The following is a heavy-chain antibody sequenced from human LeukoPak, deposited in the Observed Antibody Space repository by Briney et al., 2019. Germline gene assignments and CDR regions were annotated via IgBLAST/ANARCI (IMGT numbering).Heavy chain of an antibody. V-gene: IGHV3-74*01. CDR1: GFSFSVYW. CDR3: ARVRPTYVAAADIYYYYYYMDV. D-gene: IGHD6-13*01. J-gene: IGHJ6*03. CDR2: IKTDGSIT. Sequence: PGGSLRLSCAASGFSFSVYWMHWVRQAPGKGPVWVSRIKTDGSITDYADFVKGRFTISRDNAKNTLYLQMNSLRAEDTALYYCARVRPTYVAAADIYYYYYYMDVWGKGTTVTVSS.